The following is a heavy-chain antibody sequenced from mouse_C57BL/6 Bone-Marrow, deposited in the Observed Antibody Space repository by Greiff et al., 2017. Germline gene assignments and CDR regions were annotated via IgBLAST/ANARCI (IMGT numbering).Heavy chain of an antibody. CDR2: ISSGSSTI. CDR3: ARPYCDY. CDR1: GFTFSDYG. J-gene: IGHJ2*01. V-gene: IGHV5-17*01. Sequence: EVKLMESGGGLVKPGGSLKLSCAASGFTFSDYGMHWVRQAPEKGLEWVAYISSGSSTIYYADTVKGRSTISRDNAKNTLFLQMTSLRSGDPAMYYYARPYCDYWGQGTTLTVSS.